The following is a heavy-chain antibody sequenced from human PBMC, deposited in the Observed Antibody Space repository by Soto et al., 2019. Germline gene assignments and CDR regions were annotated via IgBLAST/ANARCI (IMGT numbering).Heavy chain of an antibody. CDR3: ARASNKRESSYGPDY. D-gene: IGHD5-18*01. CDR1: GGSFRGYY. V-gene: IGHV4-34*01. J-gene: IGHJ4*02. Sequence: QVQLQQWGAGLLKPSETLCLICSVYGGSFRGYYWTWIRQPPGKGLEWIGEINHSGSTNCNPSLKSRVTISVDTSKNQFSLKLSSVTAADTAVYYCARASNKRESSYGPDYWGQATLVTVSS. CDR2: INHSGST.